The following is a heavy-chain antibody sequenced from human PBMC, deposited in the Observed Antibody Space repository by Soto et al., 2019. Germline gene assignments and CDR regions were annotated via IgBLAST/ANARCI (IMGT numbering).Heavy chain of an antibody. CDR1: GFTFSSYA. V-gene: IGHV3-23*01. Sequence: GGSLRLSCAASGFTFSSYAMSWVRQAPGKGLEWVSAISGSGGSTYYADSVKGRFTISRDNSKNTLYLQMNSLRAEDTAVYYYAKMIEGRRSSGADAFDIWGQGTMVTVSS. J-gene: IGHJ3*02. CDR2: ISGSGGST. CDR3: AKMIEGRRSSGADAFDI. D-gene: IGHD6-19*01.